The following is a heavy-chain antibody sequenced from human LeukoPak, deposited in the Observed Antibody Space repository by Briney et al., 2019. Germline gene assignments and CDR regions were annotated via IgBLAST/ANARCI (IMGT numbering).Heavy chain of an antibody. CDR2: IYYSGST. CDR1: GGSISSYY. CDR3: ASSGGTYCGGDCYPYNFDY. Sequence: SETLSLTCTVSGGSISSYYWSWIRQPPGKGLEWIGYIYYSGSTNYNPSLKSRVTISVDTSKNQFSLKLISVTAADTAVYYCASSGGTYCGGDCYPYNFDYWGQGTLVTVSS. D-gene: IGHD2-21*02. J-gene: IGHJ4*02. V-gene: IGHV4-59*01.